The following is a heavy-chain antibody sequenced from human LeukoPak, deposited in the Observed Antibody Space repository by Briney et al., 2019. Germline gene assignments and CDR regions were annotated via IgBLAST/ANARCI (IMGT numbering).Heavy chain of an antibody. V-gene: IGHV3-21*04. CDR1: GFTFSSYS. D-gene: IGHD2-2*03. CDR2: ISSSSSYI. J-gene: IGHJ2*01. CDR3: AKFGYCSSTSCYPLDWYFDL. Sequence: GGSLRLSCAASGFTFSSYSMNWVRQAPGKGLEWVSSISSSSSYIYYADSVKGRFTISRDNAKNSLYLQMNSLRAEDTAVYYCAKFGYCSSTSCYPLDWYFDLWGRGTLVTVSS.